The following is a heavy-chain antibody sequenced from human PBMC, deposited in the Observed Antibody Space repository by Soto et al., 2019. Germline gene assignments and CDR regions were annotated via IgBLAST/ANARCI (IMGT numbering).Heavy chain of an antibody. Sequence: QITLNESGPTVVRPTETLTLTCRFSGFSLTTSGVGVGWIRQSPGKAPEWLALIYWDDDKRYSASLRSRLTITKDTYKNQLDLTVSDSDRTDTATYYCAHRVLRTVFGLVTATAIFFDFWGPVTPVAVSS. CDR3: AHRVLRTVFGLVTATAIFFDF. CDR1: GFSLTTSGVG. J-gene: IGHJ4*02. D-gene: IGHD3-3*01. CDR2: IYWDDDK. V-gene: IGHV2-5*02.